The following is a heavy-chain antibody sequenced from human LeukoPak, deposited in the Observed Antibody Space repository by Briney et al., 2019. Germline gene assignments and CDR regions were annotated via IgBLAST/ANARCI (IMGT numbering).Heavy chain of an antibody. D-gene: IGHD3-22*01. CDR1: GFTLTDYG. Sequence: PGRSLRLSCAASGFTLTDYGIHWVRQAPGKGLEWVAVLSYDGSVRYYADSVNGRFTISRDISSDTVSLQMNSLRVEDTAVYFCARDRINMMVLVHDSGLDLWGQGTLVTVSS. CDR2: LSYDGSVR. J-gene: IGHJ5*02. CDR3: ARDRINMMVLVHDSGLDL. V-gene: IGHV3-30*01.